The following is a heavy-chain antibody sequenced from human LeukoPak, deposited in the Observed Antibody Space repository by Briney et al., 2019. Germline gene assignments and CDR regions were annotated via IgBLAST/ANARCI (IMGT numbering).Heavy chain of an antibody. CDR1: GFTFSNAW. CDR3: ARDLPFRIFDY. CDR2: IKSKTDGGTT. J-gene: IGHJ4*02. V-gene: IGHV3-15*01. Sequence: GGSLRLSCAASGFTFSNAWMSWVRQAPGKGLEWVGRIKSKTDGGTTDYAAPVKGRFTISRDDSKNTLYLQMNSLKTEDTAVYYCARDLPFRIFDYWGQGTLVTVSS. D-gene: IGHD2-15*01.